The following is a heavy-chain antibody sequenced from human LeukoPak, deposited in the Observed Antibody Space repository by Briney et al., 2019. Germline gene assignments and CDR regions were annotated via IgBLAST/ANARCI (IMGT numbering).Heavy chain of an antibody. CDR1: GGSISSYY. D-gene: IGHD1-26*01. Sequence: SETLSLTCTVSGGSISSYYWSWIRQPPGKGLEWIGNIYPTGSTYYNPSLKSRVTISVDTSKNQFSLKLGSVTAADTAVYYCAREEALGSGSFDYWGQGTLVTVSS. CDR3: AREEALGSGSFDY. J-gene: IGHJ4*02. V-gene: IGHV4-59*01. CDR2: IYPTGST.